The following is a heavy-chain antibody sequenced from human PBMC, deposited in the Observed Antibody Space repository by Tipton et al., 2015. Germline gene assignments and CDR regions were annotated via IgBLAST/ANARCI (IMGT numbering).Heavy chain of an antibody. CDR2: VRHDGTTK. V-gene: IGHV3-30*02. J-gene: IGHJ4*02. Sequence: SLRLSCAASGFTFSSYGMHWVRQAPGKGLDWVAFVRHDGTTKYYADSVKGRFTISRDNSRNTLYLQMSSLKTEDTAVYYCAKAATAYDSSGYYRNSADYWGQGTLVTVSS. D-gene: IGHD3-22*01. CDR3: AKAATAYDSSGYYRNSADY. CDR1: GFTFSSYG.